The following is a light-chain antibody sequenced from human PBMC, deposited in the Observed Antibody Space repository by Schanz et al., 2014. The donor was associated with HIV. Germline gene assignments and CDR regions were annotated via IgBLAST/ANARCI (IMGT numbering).Light chain of an antibody. CDR1: RSNIGTGYD. V-gene: IGLV1-40*01. CDR3: SSYTRSSVV. Sequence: QSVLTQPPSVSGAPGQRVTISCTGSRSNIGTGYDVHWFQHLPGTAPKLLIYYSSNRPSGVPDRFSGSKSGTSASLAITGLQADDEADYYCSSYTRSSVVFGGGTKLTVL. CDR2: YSS. J-gene: IGLJ2*01.